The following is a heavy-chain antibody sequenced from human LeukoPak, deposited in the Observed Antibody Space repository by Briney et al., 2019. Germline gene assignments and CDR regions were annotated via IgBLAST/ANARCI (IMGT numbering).Heavy chain of an antibody. CDR2: IIPIFGTA. CDR1: GYTFTSYY. D-gene: IGHD4-17*01. V-gene: IGHV1-69*13. CDR3: ARKAGDYGFDY. J-gene: IGHJ4*02. Sequence: SVKVSCKASGYTFTSYYMHWVRQAPGQGLEWMGGIIPIFGTANYAQKFQGRVTITADESTSTAYMELSSLRSEDTAVYYCARKAGDYGFDYWGQGTLVTVSS.